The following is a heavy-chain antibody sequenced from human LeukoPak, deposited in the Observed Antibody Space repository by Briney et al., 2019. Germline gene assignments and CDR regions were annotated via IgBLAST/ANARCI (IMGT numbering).Heavy chain of an antibody. D-gene: IGHD2-2*01. J-gene: IGHJ5*02. CDR3: AKEPREYCSSTSCPNWIDP. V-gene: IGHV3-23*01. Sequence: PGGSLRLSCAASGFTFSSYAMSWVRQARGKGLEWVSAISASGGTTYYADSVKGRFTISRDNSKNTLYLQMSSLRAEDTAVYYCAKEPREYCSSTSCPNWIDPWGQGTLVTVSS. CDR1: GFTFSSYA. CDR2: ISASGGTT.